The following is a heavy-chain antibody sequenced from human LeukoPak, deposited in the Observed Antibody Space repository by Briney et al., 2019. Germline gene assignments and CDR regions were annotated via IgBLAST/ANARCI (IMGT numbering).Heavy chain of an antibody. Sequence: SETLSLTCTVSGGSISSYYWSWIRQPPGRGLEWIGYTYYSGSTNYNPSLKSRVTISVDTSKNQFSLKLSSVTAADTAVYYCARRYALGSYGHFDYWGQGTLVTVSS. CDR3: ARRYALGSYGHFDY. V-gene: IGHV4-59*08. CDR1: GGSISSYY. J-gene: IGHJ4*02. D-gene: IGHD5-18*01. CDR2: TYYSGST.